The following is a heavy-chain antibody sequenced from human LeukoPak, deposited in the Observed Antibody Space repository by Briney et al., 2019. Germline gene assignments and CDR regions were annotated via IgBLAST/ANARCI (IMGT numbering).Heavy chain of an antibody. CDR2: IYSGGST. D-gene: IGHD6-13*01. V-gene: IGHV3-66*01. CDR3: ARDLKITAAGKIYYGMDV. CDR1: GFTVSSYH. Sequence: GGALSLSCAASGFTVSSYHMSWVRQAPGKGLEWVSVIYSGGSTYYADSVKGRFTISRDNSKNTLHLQMNSLRAEDTAVYYCARDLKITAAGKIYYGMDVWGQGTTVSVSS. J-gene: IGHJ6*02.